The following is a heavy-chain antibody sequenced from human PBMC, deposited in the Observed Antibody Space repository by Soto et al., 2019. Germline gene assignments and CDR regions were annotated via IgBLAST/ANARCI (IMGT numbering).Heavy chain of an antibody. Sequence: GGSLRLSCAASEFPVSSNYMSLVRQAPGKGLEWVSVIYTGGSIYYADSVKGRFTISRDNSKNTLYLQMNSLRAEDTAVYYCARSRAAGLFDYWGQGTLVTVSS. CDR3: ARSRAAGLFDY. CDR1: EFPVSSNY. J-gene: IGHJ4*02. D-gene: IGHD6-13*01. V-gene: IGHV3-66*01. CDR2: IYTGGSI.